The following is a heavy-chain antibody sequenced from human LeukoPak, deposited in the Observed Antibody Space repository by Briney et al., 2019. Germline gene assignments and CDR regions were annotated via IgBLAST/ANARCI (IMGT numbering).Heavy chain of an antibody. D-gene: IGHD3-9*01. CDR3: AKEMRRYFVWFDDAFDI. CDR2: ISGSGGST. Sequence: GGSLRLSCAASGFTFSSYAMSWVRQAPGKGLEWVSAISGSGGSTYYADSVKGRFTISRDNSKNTLYLQMNSLRAEDTAVYYCAKEMRRYFVWFDDAFDIWGQGTMVTVSS. CDR1: GFTFSSYA. V-gene: IGHV3-23*01. J-gene: IGHJ3*02.